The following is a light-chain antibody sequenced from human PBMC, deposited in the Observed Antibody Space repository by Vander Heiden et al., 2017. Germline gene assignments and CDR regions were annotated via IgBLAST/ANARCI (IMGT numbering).Light chain of an antibody. CDR3: QQDCSPPGV. V-gene: IGKV3-20*01. CDR1: QSVSSSY. CDR2: GAS. Sequence: EIVLTQSPGTLSLSPGERATLSCRASQSVSSSYLAWYQQKPGQAPRLLIYGASSRATGIPDRFSGSGSGTDFTLTISRLEPEDFAVYYCQQDCSPPGVFGQGTKMXIK. J-gene: IGKJ2*01.